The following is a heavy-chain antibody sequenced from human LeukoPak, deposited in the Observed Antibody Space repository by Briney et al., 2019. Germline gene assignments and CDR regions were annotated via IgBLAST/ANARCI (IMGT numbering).Heavy chain of an antibody. CDR2: ISAYNGNT. J-gene: IGHJ4*02. CDR3: ARVPVLRFLEWLFHLDY. V-gene: IGHV1-18*01. Sequence: ASVKVSCKASGSTFTSYGISWVRQAPGQGLEWMGWISAYNGNTNYAQKLQGRVTMTTDTSTSTAYMELRSLRSDDTAVYYCARVPVLRFLEWLFHLDYWGQGTLVTVSS. CDR1: GSTFTSYG. D-gene: IGHD3-3*01.